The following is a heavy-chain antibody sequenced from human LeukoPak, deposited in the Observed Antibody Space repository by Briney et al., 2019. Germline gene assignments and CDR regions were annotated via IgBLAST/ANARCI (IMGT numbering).Heavy chain of an antibody. CDR1: GYTFTSYY. V-gene: IGHV1-46*01. CDR2: INPSGGST. CDR3: ARSSTPYDYVWGSYRY. J-gene: IGHJ4*02. D-gene: IGHD3-16*02. Sequence: GASVKVSCKASGYTFTSYYMHWVRQAPGQGLEWMGIINPSGGSTSYAQKFQGRVTMTRDTSISTAYMELSRLRSDDTAVYYCARSSTPYDYVWGSYRYWGQGTLVTVSS.